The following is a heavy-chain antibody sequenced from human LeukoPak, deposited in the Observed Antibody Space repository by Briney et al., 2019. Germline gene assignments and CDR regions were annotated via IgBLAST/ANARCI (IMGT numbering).Heavy chain of an antibody. V-gene: IGHV3-7*01. Sequence: SSETLSLTCSVSGGSISSSSYSWGWVRQPPGKGLEWVAKVNEDGRQIYYADSVKGRFTISRDNAKNSVHLQMNNLRVEDTAVYYCAKDEVGGHFEYWGQGILVTVSS. CDR1: GGSISSSSYS. CDR2: VNEDGRQI. CDR3: AKDEVGGHFEY. J-gene: IGHJ4*02.